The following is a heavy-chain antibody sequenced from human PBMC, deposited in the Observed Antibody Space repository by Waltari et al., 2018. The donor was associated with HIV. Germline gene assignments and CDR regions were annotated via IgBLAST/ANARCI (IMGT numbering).Heavy chain of an antibody. CDR2: IYNNGNT. CDR3: ARGRKGYLGIEDFDS. D-gene: IGHD2-15*01. CDR1: GLSITIGGYY. V-gene: IGHV4-31*11. J-gene: IGHJ4*02. Sequence: QVQLQESGPGLLRPSQTLSLTCAVSGLSITIGGYYWSWVLHHPRTGLEWIGHIYNNGNTYYNPSLQSRVTISLDTSQHQFSLRLNSVTAADNGVYYCARGRKGYLGIEDFDSWGQGTLVTVTS.